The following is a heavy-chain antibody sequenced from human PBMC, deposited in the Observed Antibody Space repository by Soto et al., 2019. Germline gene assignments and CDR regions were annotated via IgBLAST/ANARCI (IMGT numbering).Heavy chain of an antibody. Sequence: QVQLVQSGAEVKKPVSSVKVSCKASGGTFSSYTISWVRQAPGQGLEWMGRIIPILGIANYAQKFQVRVTITADKSTSTAYMELSSLRSEDTAVYYCARDCSSTSCYAYPWGQGTLVTVSS. J-gene: IGHJ5*02. D-gene: IGHD2-2*01. V-gene: IGHV1-69*08. CDR1: GGTFSSYT. CDR3: ARDCSSTSCYAYP. CDR2: IIPILGIA.